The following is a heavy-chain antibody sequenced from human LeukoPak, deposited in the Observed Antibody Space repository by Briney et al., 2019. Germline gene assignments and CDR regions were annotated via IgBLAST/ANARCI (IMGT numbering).Heavy chain of an antibody. CDR3: AKGASIAARHAFDI. CDR1: GFTFDDYA. D-gene: IGHD6-6*01. V-gene: IGHV3-9*03. CDR2: ISWNSGSI. J-gene: IGHJ3*02. Sequence: GRSLRLSCAASGFTFDDYAMHWVRQAPGKGLEWVSGISWNSGSIGYADSVKGRFTISRDNAKNSLYLQMNSLRAEDMALYYCAKGASIAARHAFDIWGQGTMVTVSS.